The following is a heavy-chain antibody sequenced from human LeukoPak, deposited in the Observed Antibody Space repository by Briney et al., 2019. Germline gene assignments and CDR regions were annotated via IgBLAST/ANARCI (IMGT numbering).Heavy chain of an antibody. CDR1: GFTFSSYA. D-gene: IGHD4-17*01. Sequence: GGSLRLSCAASGFTFSSYAMSWVRQAPGKGLEWVANIKEDGSEKNYVDSVKGRFTISRDNAKNSLYLQMNRLRAEDTAVYYCATTLTNFYYYYMDVWGKGTTVTVSS. V-gene: IGHV3-7*01. CDR3: ATTLTNFYYYYMDV. CDR2: IKEDGSEK. J-gene: IGHJ6*03.